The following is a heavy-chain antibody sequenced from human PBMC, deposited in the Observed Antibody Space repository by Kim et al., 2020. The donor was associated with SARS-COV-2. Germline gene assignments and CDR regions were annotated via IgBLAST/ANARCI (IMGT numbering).Heavy chain of an antibody. Sequence: KGRFTISRDDSKSIAYLQMNSLKTEDTAVYYCTRGGPEAYCGGDCYSFDYWGQGTLVTVSS. CDR3: TRGGPEAYCGGDCYSFDY. J-gene: IGHJ4*02. D-gene: IGHD2-21*01. V-gene: IGHV3-49*02.